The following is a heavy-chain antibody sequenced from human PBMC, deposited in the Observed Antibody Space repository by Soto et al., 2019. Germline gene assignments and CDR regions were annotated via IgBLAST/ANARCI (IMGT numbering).Heavy chain of an antibody. V-gene: IGHV4-59*08. CDR1: GGSISSYY. CDR2: IYYSGST. J-gene: IGHJ6*03. CDR3: ARLGGTGYYYYYMDV. Sequence: SETLSLTCTVSGGSISSYYWSWIRQPPGKGLEWIGYIYYSGSTNYNPSLKSRVTISVDTSKNQFSLKLSSVTAADTAVYYCARLGGTGYYYYYMDVWRKGTAVTVSS. D-gene: IGHD1-1*01.